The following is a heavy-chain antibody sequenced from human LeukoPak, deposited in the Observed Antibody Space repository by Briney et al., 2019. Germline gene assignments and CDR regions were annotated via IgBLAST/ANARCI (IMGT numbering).Heavy chain of an antibody. V-gene: IGHV3-23*01. CDR3: AKAIVAMGHAFDI. CDR2: ISGSGGST. Sequence: PGGSLRLSCAASGFTFSSYAMSWVRQAPGKGLEWVSAISGSGGSTYYADSVKGRFTISRDNSKSTLYLQMNSLRAEDTAVYYCAKAIVAMGHAFDIWGQGTMVTVSS. D-gene: IGHD5-12*01. CDR1: GFTFSSYA. J-gene: IGHJ3*02.